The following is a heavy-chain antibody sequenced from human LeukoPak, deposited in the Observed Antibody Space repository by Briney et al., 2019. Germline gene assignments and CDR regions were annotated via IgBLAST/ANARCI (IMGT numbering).Heavy chain of an antibody. Sequence: GGSLRLSCAASGFTFSSYWMTWVRQAPGPGLEWVANIKQDGSAKYYVDSVKGRFTISRANAKNSLYLQMNSLRVEDTAVYYCTRDTGCSGGACYSFYDYWGQGTLVTVSS. D-gene: IGHD2-15*01. V-gene: IGHV3-7*01. CDR3: TRDTGCSGGACYSFYDY. CDR2: IKQDGSAK. J-gene: IGHJ4*02. CDR1: GFTFSSYW.